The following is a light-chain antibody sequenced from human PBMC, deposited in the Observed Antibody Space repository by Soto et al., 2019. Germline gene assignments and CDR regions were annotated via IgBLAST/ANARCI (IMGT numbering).Light chain of an antibody. Sequence: ETVMTQSPATLSVSPGEGAVLSCRDSQSVSSYVAWYQQRPGQAPRVLIYGASTRATGIPIRFSGSGSGTEFTLTIGSLQSEDSAVYYCQQYKDWPKTFGQGTKVEIK. V-gene: IGKV3-15*01. J-gene: IGKJ1*01. CDR3: QQYKDWPKT. CDR1: QSVSSY. CDR2: GAS.